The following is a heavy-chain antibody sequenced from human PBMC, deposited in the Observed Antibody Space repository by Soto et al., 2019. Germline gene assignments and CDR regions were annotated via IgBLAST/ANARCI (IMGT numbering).Heavy chain of an antibody. CDR3: AKAGSSWEHYYYYGMDV. V-gene: IGHV3-30*18. D-gene: IGHD6-13*01. CDR2: ISYDGSNK. Sequence: GGSLRLSCAASGFTFSSYGMHWVRQAPGKGLEWVAVISYDGSNKYYADSVKGRFTISRDNSKNTLYLQMNSLRAEDTAVYYCAKAGSSWEHYYYYGMDVWGQGTTVTVSS. CDR1: GFTFSSYG. J-gene: IGHJ6*02.